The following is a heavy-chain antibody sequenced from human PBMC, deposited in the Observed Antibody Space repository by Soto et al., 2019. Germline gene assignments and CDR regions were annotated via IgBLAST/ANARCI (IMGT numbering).Heavy chain of an antibody. D-gene: IGHD2-15*01. CDR3: AKESPSVVVVAATPVNDY. CDR2: ISGSGGST. Sequence: GGSLRLSCVASGFIFRNYGLHWVRQAPGKGLEWVAAISGSGGSTYYADSVKGRFTISRDNSKNTLYLQMNSLRAEDTAVYYCAKESPSVVVVAATPVNDYWGQGTLVTVSS. CDR1: GFIFRNYG. J-gene: IGHJ4*02. V-gene: IGHV3-23*01.